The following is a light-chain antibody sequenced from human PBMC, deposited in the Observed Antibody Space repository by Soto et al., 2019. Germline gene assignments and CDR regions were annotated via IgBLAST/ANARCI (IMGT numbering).Light chain of an antibody. J-gene: IGLJ1*01. CDR3: SSYTSSSTLV. CDR2: DVT. CDR1: SSDVGGYNF. Sequence: QSVLTQPASVSGTPGQSITIACTGTSSDVGGYNFVSWYQQHPGKAPKLMIYDVTIRPSGVSSRFSGSKSGNTASLTISGLQAEDEADYSCSSYTSSSTLVFGPGTKVTVL. V-gene: IGLV2-14*01.